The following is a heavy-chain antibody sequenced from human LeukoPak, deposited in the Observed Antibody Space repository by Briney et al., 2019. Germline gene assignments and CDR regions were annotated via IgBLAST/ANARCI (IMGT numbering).Heavy chain of an antibody. CDR1: GFIFSSYA. CDR2: VSVSGENT. CDR3: VKTDGARDAFDV. V-gene: IGHV3-23*01. D-gene: IGHD5-24*01. Sequence: GGSLRLSCAASGFIFSSYAMSWVRQAPGQGLEWVSIVSVSGENTYYADFVKGRFITSRDDSKNTVFLQLNSLRAEDTAVYSCVKTDGARDAFDVWGQGTTVTVSS. J-gene: IGHJ3*01.